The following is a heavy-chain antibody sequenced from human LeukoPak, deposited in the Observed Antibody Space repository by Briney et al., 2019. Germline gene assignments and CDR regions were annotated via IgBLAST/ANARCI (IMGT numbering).Heavy chain of an antibody. V-gene: IGHV3-23*01. J-gene: IGHJ4*02. D-gene: IGHD3-22*01. CDR3: AKESSEYYSDSSGYYGSFDY. CDR2: ISGSGGST. CDR1: GFTFSSYA. Sequence: GGSLRLSCAASGFTFSSYAMSWVRQAPGKGLEWVSAISGSGGSTYYADSVKGPFTISRDNSKNTLYLQMNSLRAEDTAVYYCAKESSEYYSDSSGYYGSFDYWGQGTLVTVSS.